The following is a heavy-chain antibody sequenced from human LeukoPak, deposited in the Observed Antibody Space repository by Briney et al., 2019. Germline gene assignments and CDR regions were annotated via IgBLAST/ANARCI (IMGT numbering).Heavy chain of an antibody. CDR1: GGSISSSSYH. V-gene: IGHV4-39*01. CDR2: IYYSGST. Sequence: SETLSLTCTVSGGSISSSSYHWGWIRQPPGKGLEWIGSIYYSGSTYYNPSLKSRVTISVDTSKNQFSLKLSSVTAADTAVYYCARRRGYSGSYFDYWGQGTLVTVSS. D-gene: IGHD5-12*01. CDR3: ARRRGYSGSYFDY. J-gene: IGHJ4*02.